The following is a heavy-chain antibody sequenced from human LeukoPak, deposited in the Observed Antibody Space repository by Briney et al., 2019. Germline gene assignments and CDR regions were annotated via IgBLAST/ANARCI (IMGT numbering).Heavy chain of an antibody. D-gene: IGHD6-13*01. Sequence: QPGGSLRLSCAASGFTFSSYGMHWVRQAPGKGLEWVAVISYDGSNKYYADSVKGRFTISRDNSKNTLYLQMNSLRAEDTAVYYCATQPGSSSNWFDPWGQGTLVTVSS. J-gene: IGHJ5*02. V-gene: IGHV3-30*03. CDR3: ATQPGSSSNWFDP. CDR1: GFTFSSYG. CDR2: ISYDGSNK.